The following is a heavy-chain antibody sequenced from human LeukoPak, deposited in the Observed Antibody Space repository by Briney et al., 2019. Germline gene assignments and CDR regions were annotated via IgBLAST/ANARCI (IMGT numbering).Heavy chain of an antibody. CDR3: ARKVLWGSYYNY. D-gene: IGHD3-10*01. CDR2: INHSGST. CDR1: GGSFSTYQ. J-gene: IGHJ4*02. V-gene: IGHV4-34*01. Sequence: SETLSLTCAVYGGSFSTYQWSWIRQPPGKGLEWIGEINHSGSTNYNPSLRSRGTISVDTSMNQFSLKLSSVTAADTAVYYCARKVLWGSYYNYWGQGTLVTVSS.